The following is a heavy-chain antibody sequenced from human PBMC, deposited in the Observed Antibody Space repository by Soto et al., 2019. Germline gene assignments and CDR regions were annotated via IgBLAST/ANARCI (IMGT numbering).Heavy chain of an antibody. CDR3: ARDSHDILTGPPWVWYFDL. J-gene: IGHJ2*01. V-gene: IGHV4-34*01. D-gene: IGHD3-9*01. CDR2: INDRGSI. Sequence: QVQLQQWGAGPLRPLETLSLTCGVSGGSFSGYYWAWIRRSPGKGLEWIGEINDRGSINYNPSLKSRFSISVDTSKNHYSLILRSVNAADTAVYYCARDSHDILTGPPWVWYFDLWGRCTLVTVSS. CDR1: GGSFSGYY.